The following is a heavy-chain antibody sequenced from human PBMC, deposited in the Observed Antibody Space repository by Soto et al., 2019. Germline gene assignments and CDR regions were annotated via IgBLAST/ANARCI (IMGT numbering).Heavy chain of an antibody. CDR3: ARDRAAGGDNSVFGMDV. Sequence: GGSLRLSCAACVITFRIYAMLWVRQAPGKGLEWVAVISYDGRNKYYADSVKGRFTISRDNSKNTLYLQMNSLRAEDTAVYYCARDRAAGGDNSVFGMDVWGQGTTVTVSS. V-gene: IGHV3-30*04. CDR1: VITFRIYA. D-gene: IGHD1-20*01. CDR2: ISYDGRNK. J-gene: IGHJ6*02.